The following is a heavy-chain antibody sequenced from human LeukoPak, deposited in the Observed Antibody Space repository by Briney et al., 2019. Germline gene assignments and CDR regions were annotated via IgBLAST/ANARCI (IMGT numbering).Heavy chain of an antibody. V-gene: IGHV3-23*01. Sequence: GGSLRLSCVASGFTFSTYFMNWVRQAPGKGLEWVSGISEGGGRTYYTDSVKGRFTISRDDSKNTLYLQMNSLRVEDTAVYFCANSGTSRDYPWAYWGQGTLVTVSS. J-gene: IGHJ4*02. D-gene: IGHD3-16*01. CDR3: ANSGTSRDYPWAY. CDR2: ISEGGGRT. CDR1: GFTFSTYF.